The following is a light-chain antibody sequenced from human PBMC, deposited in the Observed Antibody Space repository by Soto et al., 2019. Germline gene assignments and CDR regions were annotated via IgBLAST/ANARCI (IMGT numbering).Light chain of an antibody. Sequence: EIVLTQSPGTLSLSPGERATLSCRASQSVSSRFLALYQQKPGQAPRLLMYGASSRATGIPDRFSGTGSGTDFTLTISRLEPEDFAVYYCQQYGSSPYTFGLGTKLEIK. V-gene: IGKV3-20*01. CDR3: QQYGSSPYT. CDR2: GAS. J-gene: IGKJ2*01. CDR1: QSVSSRF.